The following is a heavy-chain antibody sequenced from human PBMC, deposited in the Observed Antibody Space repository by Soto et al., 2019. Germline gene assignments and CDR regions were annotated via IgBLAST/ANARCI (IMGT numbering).Heavy chain of an antibody. V-gene: IGHV1-18*01. J-gene: IGHJ4*02. CDR2: ISAYNGNT. Sequence: ASVKVSCKASGYTFTSYAISWVRQAPGQGREWMGWISAYNGNTNYAQKLQGRVTMTTDTSTSTAYMELRSLRSDDTAVYSCAIDKLIWTGYYPPAFDYWGQGTLVTVSS. D-gene: IGHD3-9*01. CDR1: GYTFTSYA. CDR3: AIDKLIWTGYYPPAFDY.